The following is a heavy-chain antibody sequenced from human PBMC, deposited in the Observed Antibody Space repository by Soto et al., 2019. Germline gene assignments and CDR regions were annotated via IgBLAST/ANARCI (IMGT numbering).Heavy chain of an antibody. CDR1: GYTFTDYT. V-gene: IGHV1-3*01. Sequence: QVQLVQSGAEVKKPGASVKISCKASGYTFTDYTVQWVRQAPGQRLEWMGWINAGNGNTKYSQIFQGRITVTRDTSASTAYMELSSLTSEDSAVYYCANGRYCSGGYCFSESHFDCWGQGTLVTVSS. D-gene: IGHD2-15*01. CDR3: ANGRYCSGGYCFSESHFDC. CDR2: INAGNGNT. J-gene: IGHJ4*02.